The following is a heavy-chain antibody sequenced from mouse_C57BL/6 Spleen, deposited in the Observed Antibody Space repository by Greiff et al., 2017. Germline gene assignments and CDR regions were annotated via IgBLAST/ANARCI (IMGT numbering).Heavy chain of an antibody. CDR2: ISGGGGNT. D-gene: IGHD2-4*01. CDR1: GFTFSSYT. J-gene: IGHJ1*03. Sequence: EVNLVESGGGLVKPGGSLKLSCAASGFTFSSYTMSWVRQTPEKRLEWVATISGGGGNTYYPDSVKGRFTISRDNAKNTLYLQMSSLRSEDTALYYCARGIYYDYNWYCDVWGTGTTVTVSS. CDR3: ARGIYYDYNWYCDV. V-gene: IGHV5-9*01.